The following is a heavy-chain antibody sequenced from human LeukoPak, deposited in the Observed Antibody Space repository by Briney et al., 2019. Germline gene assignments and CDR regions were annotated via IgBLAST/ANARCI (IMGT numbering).Heavy chain of an antibody. CDR1: GGSFSDYY. D-gene: IGHD5-24*01. CDR2: INHSRST. V-gene: IGHV4-34*01. J-gene: IGHJ6*04. Sequence: SETLSLTWAVYGGSFSDYYWTWIRQPPGKGLEWIGEINHSRSTNYNPSLKSRVTISVDTSKNQFSLKLSSMTAADTAVYYCARNRLHQISTGARYGMDGWGRGTTVTVSS. CDR3: ARNRLHQISTGARYGMDG.